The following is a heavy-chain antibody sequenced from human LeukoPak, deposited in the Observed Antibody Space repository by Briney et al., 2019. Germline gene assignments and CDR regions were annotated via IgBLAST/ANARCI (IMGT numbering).Heavy chain of an antibody. Sequence: ASVKVSCKASGYTFTSYGISWVRQAPGQGLEWMGWISAYNGNTNYAQKLQGRVTMTTDTSTSTAYMELRSLRSDDTAVYYCARSRGYCSSTSWSPGGYWGQGTLVTVSS. CDR3: ARSRGYCSSTSWSPGGY. D-gene: IGHD2-2*01. V-gene: IGHV1-18*01. CDR1: GYTFTSYG. J-gene: IGHJ4*02. CDR2: ISAYNGNT.